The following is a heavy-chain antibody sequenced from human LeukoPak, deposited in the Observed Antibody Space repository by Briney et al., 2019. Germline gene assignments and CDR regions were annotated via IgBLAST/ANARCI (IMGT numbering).Heavy chain of an antibody. Sequence: SETLSLTCAVYGGSFSGYYRSWIRQPPGKGLEWIGEIDHSGSTKYNPSLKSRVTISADTSKNQFSLDLTSVTAADTAVYYCASGGYYFDYWGQGTLVTVSS. CDR2: IDHSGST. J-gene: IGHJ4*02. V-gene: IGHV4-34*01. CDR3: ASGGYYFDY. CDR1: GGSFSGYY.